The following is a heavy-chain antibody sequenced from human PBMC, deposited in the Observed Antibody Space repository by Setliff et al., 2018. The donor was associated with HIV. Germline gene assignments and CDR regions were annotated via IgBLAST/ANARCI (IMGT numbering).Heavy chain of an antibody. CDR1: GASISNSNSY. Sequence: SETLSLTCTVYGASISNSNSYWGWIRQPPGKRLEWLGSIYQSGSTSYNPSLSSRLTISVDTSKNQVSLRLKSVTVADTAVYYCARRPLTETIGFYYMDIWGRGTTVTVSS. D-gene: IGHD4-4*01. V-gene: IGHV4-39*07. J-gene: IGHJ6*03. CDR2: IYQSGST. CDR3: ARRPLTETIGFYYMDI.